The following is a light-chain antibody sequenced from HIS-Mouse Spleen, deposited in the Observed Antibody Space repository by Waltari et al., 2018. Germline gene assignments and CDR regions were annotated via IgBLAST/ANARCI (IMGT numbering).Light chain of an antibody. J-gene: IGLJ3*02. CDR3: AAWDDSLSGPV. CDR1: SSTIGSTY. V-gene: IGLV1-47*01. Sequence: QSVLTQPPPASGTPGQRVTISCSGSSSTIGSTYVDWYQQLPGPAPKLLICRNNQRPSGVPDRFSGSKSGTSASLAISGLRSEDEADYYCAAWDDSLSGPVFGGGTKLTVL. CDR2: RNN.